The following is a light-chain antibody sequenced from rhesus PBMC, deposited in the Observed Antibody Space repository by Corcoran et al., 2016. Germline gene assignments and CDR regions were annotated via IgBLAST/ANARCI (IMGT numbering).Light chain of an antibody. CDR2: GAS. CDR1: QSVSSD. Sequence: EIVLTQSPAILSLSPGERATLSCRASQSVSSDLAWYQQKPGQAPSLLIYGASSRATGIPGRFSGSGSGTGFTLTITSLEPEDVAVFYCQQYSNWPLTFGGGTKVEIK. CDR3: QQYSNWPLT. V-gene: IGKV3-42*01. J-gene: IGKJ4*01.